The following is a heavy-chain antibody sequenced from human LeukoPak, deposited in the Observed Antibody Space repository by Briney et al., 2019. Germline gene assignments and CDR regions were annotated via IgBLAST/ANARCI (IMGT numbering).Heavy chain of an antibody. Sequence: GGSLRLSCAASGFTFSTYIMNWVRQAPGKGLEWVSSIRSGTTDTYYADSVKGRFTISRDNAKNSLYLQMSSLRAEDTAVYYCARGPTSEYATSWLDDWGQGTLATVSS. V-gene: IGHV3-21*01. CDR1: GFTFSTYI. D-gene: IGHD2-2*01. CDR3: ARGPTSEYATSWLDD. J-gene: IGHJ4*02. CDR2: IRSGTTDT.